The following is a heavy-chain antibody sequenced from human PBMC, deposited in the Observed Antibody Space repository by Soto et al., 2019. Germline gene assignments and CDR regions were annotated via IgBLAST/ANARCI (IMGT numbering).Heavy chain of an antibody. D-gene: IGHD3-22*01. J-gene: IGHJ4*02. CDR3: AKERTVVSSGLDY. CDR2: ISYDGSNK. CDR1: GFTFSSYG. V-gene: IGHV3-30*18. Sequence: QVQLVESGGGVVQPGRSLRLSCAASGFTFSSYGMHWVRQAPGKGLEWVAVISYDGSNKYYADSVKGRFTISRDNSKNTLYLQMNSLRAEDTAVYYCAKERTVVSSGLDYWGQGTLVTVSS.